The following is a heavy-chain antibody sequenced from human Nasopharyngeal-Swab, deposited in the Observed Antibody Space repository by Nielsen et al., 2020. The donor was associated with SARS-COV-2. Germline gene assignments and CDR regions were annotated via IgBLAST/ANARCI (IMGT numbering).Heavy chain of an antibody. CDR2: IYTSGST. D-gene: IGHD3-10*01. J-gene: IGHJ6*02. CDR3: ARVAPLSTMVRGVHYGMDV. CDR1: GGSISSGSYY. V-gene: IGHV4-61*02. Sequence: SETLSLTCTVSGGSISSGSYYWSWIRQPAGKGLEWIGRIYTSGSTNYNPSLKSRVTISVDTSKNQFSLKLSSVTAADTAVYYCARVAPLSTMVRGVHYGMDVWGQGTTVTVSS.